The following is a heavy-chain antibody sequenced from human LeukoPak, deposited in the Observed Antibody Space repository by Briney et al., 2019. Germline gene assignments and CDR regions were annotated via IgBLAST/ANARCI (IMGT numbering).Heavy chain of an antibody. CDR1: GFTFSNFG. CDR2: ISSSSSTI. V-gene: IGHV3-48*01. D-gene: IGHD3-10*01. CDR3: ASRGD. Sequence: GGTLRLSCAVSGFTFSNFGMNWVRQSPGKGLEWVSYISSSSSTIYYADSVKGRFTISRDNAKNSLYLQMNSLRAEDTAVYYCASRGDWGQGTLVTVSS. J-gene: IGHJ4*02.